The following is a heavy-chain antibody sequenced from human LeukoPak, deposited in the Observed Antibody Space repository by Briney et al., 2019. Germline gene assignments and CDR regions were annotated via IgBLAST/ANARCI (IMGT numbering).Heavy chain of an antibody. Sequence: PAGSLRLSCAASGFTFSSYGMHWVRQAPGKGLEWVALISYDGSNKFGADSVKGRFTSSRDNSKNTLYLQMNSLNAEDTAVYDCAKGLRPRGYGYTDFDYWGQGTLVTVSS. CDR2: ISYDGSNK. V-gene: IGHV3-30*18. J-gene: IGHJ4*02. CDR1: GFTFSSYG. CDR3: AKGLRPRGYGYTDFDY. D-gene: IGHD2-15*01.